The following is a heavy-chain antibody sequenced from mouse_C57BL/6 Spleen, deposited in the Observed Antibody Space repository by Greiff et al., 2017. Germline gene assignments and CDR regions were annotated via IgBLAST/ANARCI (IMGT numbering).Heavy chain of an antibody. CDR3: ARSITTVVATYYYAMDY. D-gene: IGHD1-1*01. V-gene: IGHV1-18*01. J-gene: IGHJ4*01. Sequence: DVKLQESGPELVKPGASVKIPCKASGYTFTDYNMDWVKQSHGKSLEWIGDINPNNGGTIYNQKFKGKATLTVDKSSSTAYMELRSLTSEDTAVYYGARSITTVVATYYYAMDYWGQGTSVTVSS. CDR1: GYTFTDYN. CDR2: INPNNGGT.